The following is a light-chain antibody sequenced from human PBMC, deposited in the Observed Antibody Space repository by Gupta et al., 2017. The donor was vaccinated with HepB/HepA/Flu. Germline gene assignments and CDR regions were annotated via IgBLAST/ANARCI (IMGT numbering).Light chain of an antibody. V-gene: IGKV1-16*01. CDR1: QDINSY. CDR3: HQYKSYPPT. J-gene: IGKJ1*01. CDR2: TAS. Sequence: DIQITQSPSSLSASVGDRVTITCRASQDINSYLAWFQQKPGRAPKSLIFTASNLQSGVPSRFSGSRSGTDFTLTISRLQPEDFATYYCHQYKSYPPTFGQGTKVEV.